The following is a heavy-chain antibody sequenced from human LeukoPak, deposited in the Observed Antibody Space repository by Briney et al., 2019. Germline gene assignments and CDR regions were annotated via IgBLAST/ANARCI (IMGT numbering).Heavy chain of an antibody. CDR2: MNPNSGNT. CDR1: GYTFTSYD. Sequence: GASVKVSCKASGYTFTSYDINWVRQATGQGLEWMGWMNPNSGNTGYAQKFQGRVTMTRNTSISTAYMELSSLRSEDTAVYYCARDHVIQLWDPYYYYGMDVWGQGTTVTVSS. CDR3: ARDHVIQLWDPYYYYGMDV. D-gene: IGHD5-18*01. J-gene: IGHJ6*02. V-gene: IGHV1-8*01.